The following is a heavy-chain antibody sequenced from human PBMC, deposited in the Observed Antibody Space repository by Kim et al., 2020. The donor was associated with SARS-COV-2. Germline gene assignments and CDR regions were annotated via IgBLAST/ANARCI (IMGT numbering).Heavy chain of an antibody. J-gene: IGHJ5*02. Sequence: SETLSLTCAVSGGSISSGGYSWSWIRQPPGKGLEWIGYIYHSGSTYYNPSLKSRVTISVDRSKNQFSLKLSSVTAADTAVYYCARAIGPLRDFWSGMKYNWFDPWGQGTLVTVSS. V-gene: IGHV4-30-2*01. CDR1: GGSISSGGYS. D-gene: IGHD3-3*01. CDR2: IYHSGST. CDR3: ARAIGPLRDFWSGMKYNWFDP.